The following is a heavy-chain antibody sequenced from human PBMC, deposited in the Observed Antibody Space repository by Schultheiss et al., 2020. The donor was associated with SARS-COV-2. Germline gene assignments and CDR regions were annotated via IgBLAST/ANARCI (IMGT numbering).Heavy chain of an antibody. J-gene: IGHJ3*02. D-gene: IGHD4-17*01. V-gene: IGHV3-23*01. CDR2: ISGSGGST. Sequence: GESLKISCAASGFTFSSYAMSWVRQAPGKGLEWVSAISGSGGSTYYADSVKGRFTISRDNSKNTLYLQMNSLRAEDTAVYYCAKKHDYGDYSDAFDIWGQGTMVTVSS. CDR1: GFTFSSYA. CDR3: AKKHDYGDYSDAFDI.